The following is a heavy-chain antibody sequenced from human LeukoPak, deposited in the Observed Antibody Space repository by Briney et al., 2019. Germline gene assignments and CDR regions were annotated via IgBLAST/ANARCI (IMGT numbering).Heavy chain of an antibody. CDR2: IYYSGST. J-gene: IGHJ4*02. V-gene: IGHV4-59*01. D-gene: IGHD6-13*01. CDR1: GGSISSYY. Sequence: SETLSLTCTVAGGSISSYYWSWIRQPPGEGLEWVGYIYYSGSTNYNPSLKSRVTISVDTSKNQFSLKLSSVTAADTAVYYCARVDGYSSSWYVDYWGQGTLVTVSS. CDR3: ARVDGYSSSWYVDY.